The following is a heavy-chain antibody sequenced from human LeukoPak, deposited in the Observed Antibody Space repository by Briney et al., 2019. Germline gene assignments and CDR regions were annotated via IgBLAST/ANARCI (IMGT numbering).Heavy chain of an antibody. D-gene: IGHD3-10*01. CDR2: ISVYNGNT. CDR1: GYTFTNYG. J-gene: IGHJ4*02. Sequence: ASVKVSCKASGYTFTNYGVSWVRQAPGQGLEWMGWISVYNGNTNYAQKLQGRVTMTTDTSTTTAYMELGSLRSDDTAVCYCVREDHSGVRGDFWGQGTLVIVSS. V-gene: IGHV1-18*04. CDR3: VREDHSGVRGDF.